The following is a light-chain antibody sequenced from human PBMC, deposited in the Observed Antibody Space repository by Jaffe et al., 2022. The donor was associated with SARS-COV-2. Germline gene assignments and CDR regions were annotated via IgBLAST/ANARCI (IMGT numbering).Light chain of an antibody. CDR3: CSFARSSIWV. CDR2: EGN. Sequence: QSALTQAASVSGSPGQSITISCTGTSSDVGSYNLVSWYQQHPGKAPKLMIYEGNKRPSGVSNRFSGSKSGNTASLTISGLQAEDEADYYCCSFARSSIWVFGGGTKLTVL. J-gene: IGLJ3*02. V-gene: IGLV2-23*01. CDR1: SSDVGSYNL.